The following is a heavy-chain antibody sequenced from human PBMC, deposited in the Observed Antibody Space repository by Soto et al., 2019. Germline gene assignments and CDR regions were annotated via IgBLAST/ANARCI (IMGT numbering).Heavy chain of an antibody. D-gene: IGHD3-22*01. CDR2: ISGSGRST. V-gene: IGHV3-23*01. CDR3: FNYDSGGYSID. Sequence: SLRLSCAASKFTFSNYAMSWVRQAPGKGLQWVSAISGSGRSTYYADFVEGRFTISRDNSKSTLYLQMSSLRAEDTAVYYCFNYDSGGYSIDWGQGTLVTVSS. CDR1: KFTFSNYA. J-gene: IGHJ4*02.